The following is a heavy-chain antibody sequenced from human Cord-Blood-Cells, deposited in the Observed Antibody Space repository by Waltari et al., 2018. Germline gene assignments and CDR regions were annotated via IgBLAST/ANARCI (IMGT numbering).Heavy chain of an antibody. CDR1: GYTLTELS. CDR2: FDPEDGET. D-gene: IGHD6-6*01. CDR3: ATSARHDYYYYMDV. V-gene: IGHV1-24*01. J-gene: IGHJ6*03. Sequence: QVQLVQSGAEVKKPGASVKVSRQVSGYTLTELSLHWVRQAPGKGFEWMGGFDPEDGETIYAQKFQGRVTMTEDTSTDTAYMELSSLRSEDTAVYYCATSARHDYYYYMDVWGKGTTVTVSS.